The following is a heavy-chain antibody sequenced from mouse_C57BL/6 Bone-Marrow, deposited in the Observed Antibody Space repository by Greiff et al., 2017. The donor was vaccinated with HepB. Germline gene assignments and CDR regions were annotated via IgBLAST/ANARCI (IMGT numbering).Heavy chain of an antibody. D-gene: IGHD1-1*01. Sequence: EVQRVESGGGLVQPGGSMKLSCAASGFTFSDAWMDWVRQSPEKGLEWVAEIRNKANNHATYYAESVKGRFTISRDDSKSSVYLQMNSLRAEDTGIYYCTGVVLYYYAMDYWGQGTSVTVSS. CDR1: GFTFSDAW. J-gene: IGHJ4*01. CDR2: IRNKANNHAT. V-gene: IGHV6-6*01. CDR3: TGVVLYYYAMDY.